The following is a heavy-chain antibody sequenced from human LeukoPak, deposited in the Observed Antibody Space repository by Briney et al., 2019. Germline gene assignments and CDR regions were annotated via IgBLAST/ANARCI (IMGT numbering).Heavy chain of an antibody. CDR3: ARYSSYYYYMDV. Sequence: ASVKVSCKASGYSFNTYYMNWVRQAPGQGLEWLGWMNPNSGNTGYAQKFQGRVTITRNTSISTAYMELSSLRSEDTAVHYCARYSSYYYYMDVWGKGTTVTVSS. D-gene: IGHD5-18*01. CDR2: MNPNSGNT. V-gene: IGHV1-8*03. J-gene: IGHJ6*03. CDR1: GYSFNTYY.